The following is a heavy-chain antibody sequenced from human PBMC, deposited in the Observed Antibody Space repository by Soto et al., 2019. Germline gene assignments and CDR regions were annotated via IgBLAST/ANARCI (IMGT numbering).Heavy chain of an antibody. CDR2: IDDSGNT. CDR3: AGHPYGESWFDP. CDR1: GASISSGAYD. V-gene: IGHV4-31*03. J-gene: IGHJ5*02. Sequence: QVQLQESGPGLVKPSQTLSLTCTVSGASISSGAYDWSWIRQHPGKGLEWIGHIDDSGNTYYNPSLKNRVITSAGSSKNHFSLRLTFVSAADTAVYYCAGHPYGESWFDPWGQGTLVTVSS. D-gene: IGHD4-17*01.